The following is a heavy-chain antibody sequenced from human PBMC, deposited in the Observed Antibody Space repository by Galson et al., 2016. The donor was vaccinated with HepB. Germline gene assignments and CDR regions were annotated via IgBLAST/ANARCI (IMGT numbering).Heavy chain of an antibody. CDR1: GFTFNNYG. D-gene: IGHD6-13*01. CDR2: IWYDGSNK. J-gene: IGHJ4*02. Sequence: SLRLSCAASGFTFNNYGMHWVRQAAGKGLEWVAVIWYDGSNKYYADSVKGRFTISRDNSKNTLYLQMNSLRAEDTAVYYCARGLAAVGKNGDFDYWGQGTLVSVSS. V-gene: IGHV3-33*01. CDR3: ARGLAAVGKNGDFDY.